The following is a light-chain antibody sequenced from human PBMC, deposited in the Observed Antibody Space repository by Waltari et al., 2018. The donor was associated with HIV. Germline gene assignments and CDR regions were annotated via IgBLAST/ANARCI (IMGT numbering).Light chain of an antibody. CDR2: WAS. Sequence: EIVMTKSPDSLPVSLGERATIACWSRQSLLYKSDHKNYLSWFQQKPGQPPKLLIYWASTRGSGVPARFSASGSGTNFTLTISSLQAEDVATYYCQQSYKSPWTFGQGTKVEV. CDR1: QSLLYKSDHKNY. J-gene: IGKJ1*01. V-gene: IGKV4-1*01. CDR3: QQSYKSPWT.